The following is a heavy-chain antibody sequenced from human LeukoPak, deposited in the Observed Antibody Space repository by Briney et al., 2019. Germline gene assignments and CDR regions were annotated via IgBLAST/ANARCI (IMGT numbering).Heavy chain of an antibody. Sequence: ASVKVSCKASGYTFTGYYMHWVRQAPGQGLEWMGWINPNSGGTNYAQKFEGWVTMTRDTSISTAYMELSRLRSDDTAVYYCARSPPEPSYGDENSLYYYYGMDVWGQGTTVTVSS. V-gene: IGHV1-2*04. CDR2: INPNSGGT. CDR1: GYTFTGYY. D-gene: IGHD4-17*01. J-gene: IGHJ6*02. CDR3: ARSPPEPSYGDENSLYYYYGMDV.